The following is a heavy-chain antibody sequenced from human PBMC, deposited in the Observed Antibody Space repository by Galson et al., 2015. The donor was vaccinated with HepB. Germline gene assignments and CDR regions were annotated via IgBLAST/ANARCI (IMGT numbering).Heavy chain of an antibody. CDR3: ARGLNPSPSGWDKRDAFDI. CDR1: GGSISSYY. CDR2: IYYSGST. Sequence: SETLSLTCTVSGGSISSYYWSWIRQPPGKGLEWIGYIYYSGSTNYNPSLKSRVTISVDTSKNQFSLKLSSVTAADTAVYYCARGLNPSPSGWDKRDAFDIWGQGTMVTVSS. J-gene: IGHJ3*02. D-gene: IGHD6-19*01. V-gene: IGHV4-59*01.